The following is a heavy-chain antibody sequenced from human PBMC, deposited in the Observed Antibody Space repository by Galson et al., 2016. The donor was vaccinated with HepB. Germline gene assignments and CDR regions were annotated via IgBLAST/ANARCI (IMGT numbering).Heavy chain of an antibody. V-gene: IGHV3-53*01. Sequence: SLRLSCAASGFTVSSHYMSWVRQAPGKGLKWVSVINSGGGTNYADSVKGRFTSSRDNSKTTQYLQMNSLRAEDTAVYYCARDLPLLGWGQGTLVTVSS. J-gene: IGHJ4*02. D-gene: IGHD2-15*01. CDR1: GFTVSSHY. CDR3: ARDLPLLG. CDR2: INSGGGT.